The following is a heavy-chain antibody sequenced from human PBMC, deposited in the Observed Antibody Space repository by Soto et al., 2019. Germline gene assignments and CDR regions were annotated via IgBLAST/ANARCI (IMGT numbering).Heavy chain of an antibody. CDR3: ARMIFGPDYNWFDP. CDR1: GVSISSSSYY. D-gene: IGHD3-3*01. Sequence: SETLSLTCTVSGVSISSSSYYWVWIRQPPGKGLEWIGSIYYSGSTYYNPSLKSRVTISVDTSKNQFSLKLSSVTAADTAVYYCARMIFGPDYNWFDPWGQGTLVTVSS. J-gene: IGHJ5*02. CDR2: IYYSGST. V-gene: IGHV4-39*07.